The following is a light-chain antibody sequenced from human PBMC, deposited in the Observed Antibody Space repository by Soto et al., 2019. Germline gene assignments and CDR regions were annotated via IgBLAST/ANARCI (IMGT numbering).Light chain of an antibody. CDR2: NDN. CDR1: SSNIGS. J-gene: IGLJ2*01. V-gene: IGLV1-44*01. Sequence: QSALTQPPSASATPGQRVTISCSGSSSNIGSRYQQLPGSAPKLLVYNDNQRPSGVPDRFSGSKSGTSASLAISGLQSEDEAYYYCAAWDDSLHVIFGGGTKLTVL. CDR3: AAWDDSLHVI.